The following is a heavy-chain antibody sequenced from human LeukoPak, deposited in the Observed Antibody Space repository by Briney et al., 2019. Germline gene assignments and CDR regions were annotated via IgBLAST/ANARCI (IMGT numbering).Heavy chain of an antibody. CDR2: FYYSGST. CDR3: ARHATQWLRSPFDY. D-gene: IGHD5-12*01. Sequence: SGTLSLTCTVSGGSISSSSYYWGWIRQPPGKGLEWIGSFYYSGSTYNNPSLMSRVTISVDTSKNQFSLKLTSVTAADTAVYYCARHATQWLRSPFDYWGQGTLVTVSS. CDR1: GGSISSSSYY. V-gene: IGHV4-39*01. J-gene: IGHJ4*02.